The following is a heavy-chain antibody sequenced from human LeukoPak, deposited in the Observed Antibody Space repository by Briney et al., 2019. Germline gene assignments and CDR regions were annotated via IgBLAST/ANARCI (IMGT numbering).Heavy chain of an antibody. CDR2: ISAYNGNT. CDR3: ARVGYCSSTSCYAGADY. J-gene: IGHJ4*02. CDR1: GYTFTSYG. Sequence: ASVKVSCKASGYTFTSYGISGVRQAPGQGLEWMGWISAYNGNTNYAQKLQGRVTMTTDTSTSTAYMELRSLRSDDTAVHYCARVGYCSSTSCYAGADYWGQGTLVTVSS. V-gene: IGHV1-18*01. D-gene: IGHD2-2*01.